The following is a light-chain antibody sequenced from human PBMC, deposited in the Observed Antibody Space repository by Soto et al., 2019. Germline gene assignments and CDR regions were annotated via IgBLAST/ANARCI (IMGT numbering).Light chain of an antibody. V-gene: IGLV6-57*04. Sequence: NFMLTQPHSVSESPGKTVTISCTRSSGSIASNYVQWYQQRPGSAPTTVIYEDKQRPSGVPDRFSGSFDSSSNSASLTISGLQPDDEADYYCQSYDSSTVVFGGGTKLTVL. CDR1: SGSIASNY. J-gene: IGLJ2*01. CDR3: QSYDSSTVV. CDR2: EDK.